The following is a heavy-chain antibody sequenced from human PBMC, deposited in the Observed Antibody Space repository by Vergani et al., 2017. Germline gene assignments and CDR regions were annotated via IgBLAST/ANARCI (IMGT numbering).Heavy chain of an antibody. J-gene: IGHJ4*02. D-gene: IGHD3-9*01. CDR3: ARRSGIVYDIFSGTQYFFDF. V-gene: IGHV4-38-2*01. Sequence: QVQLQESGPGLVKPSETLSLTCAVSSFSIDNGYYWDWIRQPPGKGLEWIGSIYRTGRTHFNPSLKSRVTISVDTSNNHFSLRLNSLTAADTAVYYCARRSGIVYDIFSGTQYFFDFWGQGTLVTVSS. CDR1: SFSIDNGYY. CDR2: IYRTGRT.